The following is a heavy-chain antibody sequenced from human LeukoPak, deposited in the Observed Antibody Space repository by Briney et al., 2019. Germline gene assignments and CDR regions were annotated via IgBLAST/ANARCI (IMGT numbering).Heavy chain of an antibody. Sequence: GGSLRLSCAASGFTFSSYSMNWVRQAPGKGLEWVSSISSSSSYIYYADSVKGRFTISRDNAKNSLYLQMNSLRAEDTAVYYCARGAVDIVVVPAAGREKGYTNWFDPWGQGTLVTVSS. V-gene: IGHV3-21*01. D-gene: IGHD2-2*01. CDR3: ARGAVDIVVVPAAGREKGYTNWFDP. CDR2: ISSSSSYI. J-gene: IGHJ5*02. CDR1: GFTFSSYS.